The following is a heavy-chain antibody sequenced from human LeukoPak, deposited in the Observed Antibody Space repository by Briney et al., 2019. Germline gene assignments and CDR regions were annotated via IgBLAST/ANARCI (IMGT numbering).Heavy chain of an antibody. Sequence: SETLSLTCTVSGGSLSSGDYYWSWIREPPGKGLEWIGEIYHSGSTNYNPSLKSRVTISVDKSKDQFSLKLSSVTAADTAVYYCVLGDAFDIWGQGTMVTVSS. J-gene: IGHJ3*02. CDR3: VLGDAFDI. V-gene: IGHV4-30-4*01. D-gene: IGHD7-27*01. CDR2: IYHSGST. CDR1: GGSLSSGDYY.